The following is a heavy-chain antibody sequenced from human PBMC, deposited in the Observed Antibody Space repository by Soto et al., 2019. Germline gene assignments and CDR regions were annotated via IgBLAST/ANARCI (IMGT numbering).Heavy chain of an antibody. J-gene: IGHJ6*02. CDR1: GFTFSDYY. V-gene: IGHV3-11*01. CDR2: ISSSGSTI. D-gene: IGHD3-3*01. CDR3: AREHYDFPIPYYYGRDV. Sequence: PGGSLRLSCAASGFTFSDYYMSWIRRAPGKGLEWVSYISSSGSTIYYADSVKGRFTISRDNAKNSLYLQMNSLRAEDTAVYYCAREHYDFPIPYYYGRDVWGQGTTVTVSS.